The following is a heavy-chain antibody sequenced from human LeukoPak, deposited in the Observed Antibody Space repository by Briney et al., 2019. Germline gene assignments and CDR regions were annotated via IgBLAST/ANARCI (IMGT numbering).Heavy chain of an antibody. CDR2: ISAYNGNT. CDR1: GYTFTSYG. Sequence: GASVKVSCKASGYTFTSYGISWVRQAPGQGLEWMGWISAYNGNTNYAQKLQGRVTMTTDTSTRKGHMELRSLRFDDTAVYYCARLGDCSSTSCYIYYYYYYMDVWGKGTTVTVSS. D-gene: IGHD2-2*02. V-gene: IGHV1-18*01. J-gene: IGHJ6*03. CDR3: ARLGDCSSTSCYIYYYYYYMDV.